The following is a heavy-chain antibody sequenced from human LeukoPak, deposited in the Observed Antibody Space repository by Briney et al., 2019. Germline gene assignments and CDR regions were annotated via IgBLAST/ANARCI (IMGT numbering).Heavy chain of an antibody. CDR2: IYYSANT. D-gene: IGHD1-20*01. CDR1: GDSISSHSYY. Sequence: SETLSLTCAVSGDSISSHSYYCGWIRQPPGKGLEWIGSIYYSANTYYHPSLKSRATISVDTPNNQFSLKLGSVTAAHTAVYYFARHPNNYSSASWGQGILVTVSS. V-gene: IGHV4-39*01. CDR3: ARHPNNYSSAS. J-gene: IGHJ4*02.